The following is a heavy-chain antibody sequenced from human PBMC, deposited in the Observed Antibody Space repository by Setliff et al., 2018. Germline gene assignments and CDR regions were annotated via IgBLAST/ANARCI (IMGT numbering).Heavy chain of an antibody. V-gene: IGHV1-18*03. D-gene: IGHD3-3*01. Sequence: GASVKVSCKASGYTFTSYGISWVRQAPGQGLEWMGWISAYNGNTNYAQKLQGRVTMTTDTSTSTAYMELRSLTSDDMAVYYCARVRSPALLAITNNWFDPWGQGTLVTAPQ. CDR3: ARVRSPALLAITNNWFDP. J-gene: IGHJ5*02. CDR1: GYTFTSYG. CDR2: ISAYNGNT.